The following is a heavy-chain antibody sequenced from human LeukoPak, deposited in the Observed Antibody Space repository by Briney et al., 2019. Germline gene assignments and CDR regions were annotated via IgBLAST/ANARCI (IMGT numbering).Heavy chain of an antibody. CDR1: GGSISSSNW. CDR3: ARVKSLLPYYYGMDV. J-gene: IGHJ6*02. V-gene: IGHV4-4*02. Sequence: PSETLSLTCAVPGGSISSSNWWSWVRQPPGKGLEWIGEINHSGSTNYNPSLKSRVTISVDTSKNQFSLKLRSVTAADTAVYYCARVKSLLPYYYGMDVWGQGTTVTVSS. CDR2: INHSGST.